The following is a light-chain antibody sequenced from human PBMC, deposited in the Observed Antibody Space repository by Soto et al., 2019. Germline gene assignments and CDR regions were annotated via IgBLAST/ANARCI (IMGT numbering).Light chain of an antibody. J-gene: IGKJ2*01. V-gene: IGKV1-39*01. Sequence: DIQMTQSPSSLSASVGDRVTITCRASQSISSYLNWYQQKPGKAPKLLIFAASSLQSGVPSRFSGRGSGTDFTLTISSLRPEDFATYYCQQSYSTPPMYTFGQGNKLEIK. CDR3: QQSYSTPPMYT. CDR1: QSISSY. CDR2: AAS.